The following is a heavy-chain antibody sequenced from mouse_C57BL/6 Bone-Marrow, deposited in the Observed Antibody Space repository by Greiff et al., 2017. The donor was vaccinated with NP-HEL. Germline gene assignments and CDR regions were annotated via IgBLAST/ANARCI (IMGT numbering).Heavy chain of an antibody. CDR2: IYPGSGNT. Sequence: QVQLQQSGAELVRPGASVKLSCKASGYTFTDYYINWVKQRPGQGLEWIARIYPGSGNTYYNEKFKGKATLTAEKSSSTAYMQLSSLTSEDSAVYFCARDYFDDWGQGTTLTVSS. CDR1: GYTFTDYY. J-gene: IGHJ2*01. V-gene: IGHV1-76*01. CDR3: ARDYFDD.